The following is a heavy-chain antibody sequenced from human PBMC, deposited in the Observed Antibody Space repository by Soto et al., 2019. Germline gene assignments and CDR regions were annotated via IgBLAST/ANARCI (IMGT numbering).Heavy chain of an antibody. Sequence: EVQLAESGGGMVQPGGSLRLSCVASGFTFSSYDMHWVRQAPGKGLEYVSSISSNGGTTYYGNSVKGRFTISRDNSKNTLYPQMGSLRAEDMAVYYCVRRGSGNYDYWGQGTLVTVSS. D-gene: IGHD1-7*01. J-gene: IGHJ4*02. V-gene: IGHV3-64*01. CDR1: GFTFSSYD. CDR3: VRRGSGNYDY. CDR2: ISSNGGTT.